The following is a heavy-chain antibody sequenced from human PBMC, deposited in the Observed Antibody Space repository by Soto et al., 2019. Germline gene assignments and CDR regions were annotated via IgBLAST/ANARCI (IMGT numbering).Heavy chain of an antibody. D-gene: IGHD5-12*01. Sequence: QVQLVQSGAEVKKPGASVMVSCKASGYTFTSYDINWVRQATGQGLEWMGWMNPNSGFTGYAQKFQGRVTMTRNTSISTAYMELSSLRSDDTAVYYCAREKGLRDGYNFWGQGTLVTVSS. CDR1: GYTFTSYD. J-gene: IGHJ4*02. CDR3: AREKGLRDGYNF. CDR2: MNPNSGFT. V-gene: IGHV1-8*01.